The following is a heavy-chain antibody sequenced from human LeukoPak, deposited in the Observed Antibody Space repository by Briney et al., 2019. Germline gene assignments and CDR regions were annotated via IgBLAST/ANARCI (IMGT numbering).Heavy chain of an antibody. CDR1: GGTFSSYA. J-gene: IGHJ4*02. CDR2: IIPIFGTA. V-gene: IGHV1-69*05. D-gene: IGHD3-22*01. CDR3: ATGYYDSSGYKY. Sequence: SVKVSCXASGGTFSSYAISWVRQAPGQGLEWMAGIIPIFGTANYAQKFQGRVTITTDESTSTAYMELSSLRSEDTAVYYCATGYYDSSGYKYWGQGTLVTVSS.